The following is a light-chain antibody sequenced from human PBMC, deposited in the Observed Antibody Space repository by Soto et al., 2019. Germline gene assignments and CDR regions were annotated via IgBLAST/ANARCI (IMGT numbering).Light chain of an antibody. CDR2: KAS. CDR1: ESISHW. Sequence: DIQMTQSPSTLSASVGDRVTIPCRASESISHWLAWYQQKPGKAPKLLIYKASILQSGVPSRFSGSGSGTEFTLTISNLQPDDFATYYCQQYNSYSLTFGGGTKVEIK. V-gene: IGKV1-5*03. J-gene: IGKJ4*01. CDR3: QQYNSYSLT.